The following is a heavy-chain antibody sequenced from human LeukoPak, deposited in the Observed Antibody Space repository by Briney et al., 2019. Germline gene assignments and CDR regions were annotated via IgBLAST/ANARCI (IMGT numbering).Heavy chain of an antibody. CDR1: GFTFSSYG. V-gene: IGHV3-30*02. J-gene: IGHJ4*02. CDR3: AKETAGYSYGYSS. D-gene: IGHD5-18*01. Sequence: GGSLRLSCAASGFTFSSYGMHWVRQAPGKGLEWVAFIRYDGSSKYYADSVKGRFTISRDNSKNTLYLQMNSLRAEDTAVYYCAKETAGYSYGYSSWGQGTLVTGSS. CDR2: IRYDGSSK.